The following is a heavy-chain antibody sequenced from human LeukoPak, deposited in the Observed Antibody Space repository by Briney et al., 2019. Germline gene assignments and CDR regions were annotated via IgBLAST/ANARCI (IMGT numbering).Heavy chain of an antibody. CDR1: GFTFSNYA. D-gene: IGHD6-19*01. V-gene: IGHV3-30*01. J-gene: IGHJ5*02. Sequence: GGSLRLSCVASGFTFSNYAIHWVRRPPGKGLEWVAVMSTDGSLQYYANSVKGRFTISRDNYKSTLFLQMDSLSAADTAVYYCGRQVAPGQWLVNLWGQGTLVTVSS. CDR2: MSTDGSLQ. CDR3: GRQVAPGQWLVNL.